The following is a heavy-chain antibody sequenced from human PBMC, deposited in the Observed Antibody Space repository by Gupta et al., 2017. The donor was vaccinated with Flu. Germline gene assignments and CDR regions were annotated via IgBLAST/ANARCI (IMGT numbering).Heavy chain of an antibody. CDR2: INHSGST. D-gene: IGHD6-19*01. V-gene: IGHV4-34*01. Sequence: QVQLQQWGAGLLKPSETLSLTCAVYGGSFSGYYWSWIRQPPGKGLEWIGEINHSGSTNYNPSLKSRVTISVDTSKNQFSLKLSSVTAADTAVYYCARLAVAGLDYWGQGTLVTVSS. CDR1: GGSFSGYY. J-gene: IGHJ4*02. CDR3: ARLAVAGLDY.